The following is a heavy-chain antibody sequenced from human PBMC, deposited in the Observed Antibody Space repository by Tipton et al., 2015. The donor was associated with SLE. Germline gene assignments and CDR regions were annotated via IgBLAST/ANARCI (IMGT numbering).Heavy chain of an antibody. CDR3: ARDGTRQAAVWLAGNYFDF. Sequence: QLVQSGGGLVQPGGSLRLSCAASGFTVSSNYMSWVRQAPGKGLECVSVIYSGGSTYSADSVKVGFTISRDNSKNTLYLQMNSLRGEDTAVYYCARDGTRQAAVWLAGNYFDFWGQGTLVTVSS. J-gene: IGHJ4*02. CDR2: IYSGGST. V-gene: IGHV3-53*04. D-gene: IGHD5-12*01. CDR1: GFTVSSNY.